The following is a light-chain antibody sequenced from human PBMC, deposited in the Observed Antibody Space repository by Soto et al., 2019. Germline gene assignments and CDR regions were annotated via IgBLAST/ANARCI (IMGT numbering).Light chain of an antibody. Sequence: QSALTQPRSVSGSPGQTLTISCTGTSSDVGAYNYVSWYQQRPGKAPQFIIYDVTKRPSGVPDRFSASKSGNTASLTISGLQADDEADYFCCAYAGSYTYVFGPGTKLTVL. J-gene: IGLJ1*01. V-gene: IGLV2-11*01. CDR1: SSDVGAYNY. CDR2: DVT. CDR3: CAYAGSYTYV.